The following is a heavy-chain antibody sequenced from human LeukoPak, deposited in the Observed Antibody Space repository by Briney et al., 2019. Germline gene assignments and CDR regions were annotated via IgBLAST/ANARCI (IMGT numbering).Heavy chain of an antibody. J-gene: IGHJ4*02. CDR2: IYTSGST. D-gene: IGHD3/OR15-3a*01. V-gene: IGHV4-4*07. CDR1: GGSISSYY. CDR3: ARGLGQSDY. Sequence: SETLSLTCTVCGGSISSYYWSWIRQPAGKGLEWIGRIYTSGSTKFNPSLKSRVPHSVDTFQDHFSPKLRSVTGADNAVYYCARGLGQSDYWGQGTLVTVSS.